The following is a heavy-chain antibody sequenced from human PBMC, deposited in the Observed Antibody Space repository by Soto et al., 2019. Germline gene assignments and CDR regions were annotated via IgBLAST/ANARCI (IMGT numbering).Heavy chain of an antibody. CDR3: ASSPTHVDFWSGYYG. CDR2: IIPIFGTA. V-gene: IGHV1-69*13. J-gene: IGHJ4*02. D-gene: IGHD3-3*01. CDR1: GGTFSSYS. Sequence: GASVKVSCKASGGTFSSYSISWVLQAPGQGLEWMGGIIPIFGTANYAQKFQGRVTITADESTSTAYMELSSLRSEDTAVYYCASSPTHVDFWSGYYGWGQGTLVTVSS.